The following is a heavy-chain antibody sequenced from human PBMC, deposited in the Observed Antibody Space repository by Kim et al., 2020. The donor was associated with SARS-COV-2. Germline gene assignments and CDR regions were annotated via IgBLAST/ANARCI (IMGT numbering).Heavy chain of an antibody. V-gene: IGHV1-3*01. Sequence: ASVKVSCKASGYTFTSYAMHWVRQAPGQRLEWMGWINAGNGNTKYSQKFQGRVTITRDTSASTAYMELSSLRSEDTAVYYCARGQTPWELLYYFDYWGQGTLVTVSS. CDR1: GYTFTSYA. CDR2: INAGNGNT. D-gene: IGHD1-26*01. CDR3: ARGQTPWELLYYFDY. J-gene: IGHJ4*02.